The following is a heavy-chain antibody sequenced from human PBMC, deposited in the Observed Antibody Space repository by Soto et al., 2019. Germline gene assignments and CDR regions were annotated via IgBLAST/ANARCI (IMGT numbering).Heavy chain of an antibody. J-gene: IGHJ4*02. V-gene: IGHV3-23*01. Sequence: EVQLLESGGGLVQPGGSLRLSCVASGFSFSRYAMSWVRQAPGKGLEWVSVISGSDGSTYYADSVKGRFTISRDNSKSTLYLQMNSLRAEDTAVYYCAKDRERDAWYEDYWGQGTLVTVSS. CDR1: GFSFSRYA. CDR2: ISGSDGST. D-gene: IGHD6-13*01. CDR3: AKDRERDAWYEDY.